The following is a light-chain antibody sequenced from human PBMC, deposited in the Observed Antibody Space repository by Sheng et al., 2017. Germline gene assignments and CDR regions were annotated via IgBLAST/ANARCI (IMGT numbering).Light chain of an antibody. CDR1: SSNIGNNY. J-gene: IGLJ2*01. CDR3: GTWDSSLSAVV. Sequence: QSVLTQPPSVSAAPGQKVTISCSGSSSNIGNNYVXWYQQLPGTAPKLLIYDNNKRPSGIPDRFSGSKSGTSATLGITGLQTGDEADYYCGTWDSSLSAVVFGGGTKLTVL. CDR2: DNN. V-gene: IGLV1-51*01.